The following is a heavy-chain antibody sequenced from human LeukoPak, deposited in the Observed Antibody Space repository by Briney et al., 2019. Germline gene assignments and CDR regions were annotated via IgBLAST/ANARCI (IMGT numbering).Heavy chain of an antibody. CDR1: GFTFSSYG. Sequence: PGGSLRLSCAASGFTFSSYGMHWVRQAPGKGLEWVAFIRYDGSNKYYADSVKGRFTISRDNSKNTLYLQMNSLRAEDTAVYYCAKESITIFGVVIIFKSDYWGQGTLVTVSS. CDR3: AKESITIFGVVIIFKSDY. CDR2: IRYDGSNK. J-gene: IGHJ4*02. V-gene: IGHV3-30*02. D-gene: IGHD3-3*01.